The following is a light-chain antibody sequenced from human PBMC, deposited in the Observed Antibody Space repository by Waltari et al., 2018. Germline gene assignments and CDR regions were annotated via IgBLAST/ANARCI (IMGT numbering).Light chain of an antibody. CDR2: GVN. V-gene: IGLV2-8*01. CDR3: SSYVGYKNNYV. J-gene: IGLJ1*01. CDR1: SSDVGGYNY. Sequence: QSALTQPPSASGSPGQSVTISCTGTSSDVGGYNYVSWYQQYPGKAPKVMIYGVNKRPSGVPDRFSVSKSGNTASLTVSGLQAEDEADYYCSSYVGYKNNYVFGTGTKVTVL.